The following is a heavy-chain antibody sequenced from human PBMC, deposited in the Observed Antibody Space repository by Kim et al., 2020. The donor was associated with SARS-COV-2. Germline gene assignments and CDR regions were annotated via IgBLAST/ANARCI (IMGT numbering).Heavy chain of an antibody. V-gene: IGHV1-69*01. Sequence: SYCKKFPGRVTITAAESTSTAYMELSSLRSEDTAVYYCARGRDGLIGFDYWGQGTLVTVSS. J-gene: IGHJ4*02. CDR3: ARGRDGLIGFDY. D-gene: IGHD3-16*01.